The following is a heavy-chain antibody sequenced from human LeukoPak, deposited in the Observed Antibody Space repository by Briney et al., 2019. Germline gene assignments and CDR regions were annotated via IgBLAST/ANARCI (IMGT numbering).Heavy chain of an antibody. CDR2: IVVGSGNT. J-gene: IGHJ4*02. CDR1: GFTFTSSA. CDR3: AGAQYSSGWSDFGAFDY. D-gene: IGHD6-19*01. V-gene: IGHV1-58*01. Sequence: ASVNVSCTASGFTFTSSAVQWVRQARGQRLEWIGWIVVGSGNTNYAQKFQERVTIARDMSTRTAYMALSSLRSEDTAVYYCAGAQYSSGWSDFGAFDYWGQGTLVTVSS.